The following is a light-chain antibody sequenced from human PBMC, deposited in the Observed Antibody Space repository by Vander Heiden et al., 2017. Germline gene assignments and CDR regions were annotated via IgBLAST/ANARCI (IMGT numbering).Light chain of an antibody. CDR1: SSNNGTNF. Sequence: SFLTPPPSASWTPPPGVSSAGTGSSSNNGTNFVYWYQQLPGTAPKLLIYKNNQRPSGVPDRFSGSKSGTSASLAISGLRSEDEADYYCAAWDDSLSGRVFGGGTKLTVL. CDR3: AAWDDSLSGRV. V-gene: IGLV1-47*01. J-gene: IGLJ3*02. CDR2: KNN.